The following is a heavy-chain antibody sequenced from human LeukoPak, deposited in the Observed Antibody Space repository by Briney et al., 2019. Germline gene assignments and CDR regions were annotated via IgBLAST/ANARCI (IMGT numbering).Heavy chain of an antibody. CDR3: AKGWSSGYYYAVEC. V-gene: IGHV3-23*01. J-gene: IGHJ4*02. CDR1: GFTFSSYA. Sequence: PGGSLRLSCAASGFTFSSYAMGWVRQAPGKGLEWVSAISGSGGSTYYADSVKGRFTISRDNSKNTLYLQMNSLRAEDTAVYYCAKGWSSGYYYAVECWGQGTLVTVSS. CDR2: ISGSGGST. D-gene: IGHD3-22*01.